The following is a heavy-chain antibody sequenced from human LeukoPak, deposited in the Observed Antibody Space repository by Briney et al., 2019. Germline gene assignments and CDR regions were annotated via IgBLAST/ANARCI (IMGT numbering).Heavy chain of an antibody. CDR2: INPNSGGT. CDR1: GYTFTGYY. D-gene: IGHD6-6*01. J-gene: IGHJ6*03. V-gene: IGHV1-2*02. Sequence: ASVKVSCKASGYTFTGYYMHWVRQAPGQGLEWMGWINPNSGGTNYAQKFQGRVTMTRDTSISTAYMELSRLRSDDTAVYYCARGSAPFRSYYYMDVWGKGTTVTVSS. CDR3: ARGSAPFRSYYYMDV.